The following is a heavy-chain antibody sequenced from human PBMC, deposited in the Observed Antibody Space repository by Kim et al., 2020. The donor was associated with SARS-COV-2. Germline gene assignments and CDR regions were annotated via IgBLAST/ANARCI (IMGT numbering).Heavy chain of an antibody. D-gene: IGHD3-3*01. CDR2: IWYDGSKK. J-gene: IGHJ4*02. CDR1: GFTFSTYA. V-gene: IGHV3-33*03. Sequence: GGSLRLSCAASGFTFSTYAMHWVRQSPGKGLEWVAAIWYDGSKKYYARSVEGRFTISRDNSKNTLYLQMGNLIPEDSAVYYCVNEYYGFHSGWDYWGQGT. CDR3: VNEYYGFHSGWDY.